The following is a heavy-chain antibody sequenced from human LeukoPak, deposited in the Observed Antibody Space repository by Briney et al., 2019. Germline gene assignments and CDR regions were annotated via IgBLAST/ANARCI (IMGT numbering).Heavy chain of an antibody. J-gene: IGHJ6*03. V-gene: IGHV4-61*02. CDR1: GDSISSGDYY. Sequence: SETLSLTCTVSGDSISSGDYYWSWIRQPAGKGLEWIGRISSSGSTNYNPSLKSRVTISVDTSKNQFSLKLSSVTAADTAVYYCARLINTMVRGVITSYYYYYMDVWGKGTTVTISS. CDR3: ARLINTMVRGVITSYYYYYMDV. D-gene: IGHD3-10*01. CDR2: ISSSGST.